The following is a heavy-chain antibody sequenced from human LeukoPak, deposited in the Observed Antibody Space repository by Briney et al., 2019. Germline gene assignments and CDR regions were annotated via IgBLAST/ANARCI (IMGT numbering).Heavy chain of an antibody. J-gene: IGHJ5*02. CDR1: GVSISSSSYY. Sequence: SETLSLTCTVSGVSISSSSYYWGWIRQPPGKGLEWIGNSDFSGSTYYNPSLKSRVTISVDTSKNQFSLKLSSVTAADTAVYYCARDPPDPWGQGTLVTVSS. V-gene: IGHV4-39*07. CDR3: ARDPPDP. CDR2: SDFSGST.